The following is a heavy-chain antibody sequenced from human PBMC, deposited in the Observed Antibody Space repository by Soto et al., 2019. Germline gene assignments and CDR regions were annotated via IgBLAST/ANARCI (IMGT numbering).Heavy chain of an antibody. V-gene: IGHV3-48*01. Sequence: EVQLVESGGGLVQPGGSLRLSCAASGFTFSTYSMNWVRQAPGKGLEWISYITTSSSTIYYADSVKGRFTISRDKAKNSLYLQMNSLRVEDTAVYYCARRAAWGQGTTVTVS. J-gene: IGHJ6*02. CDR3: ARRAA. CDR1: GFTFSTYS. CDR2: ITTSSSTI.